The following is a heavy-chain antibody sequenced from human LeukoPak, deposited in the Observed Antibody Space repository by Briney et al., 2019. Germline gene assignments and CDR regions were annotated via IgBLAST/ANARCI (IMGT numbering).Heavy chain of an antibody. Sequence: SETLSLTCAVYGGSFSGYYWSWIRQPPGKGLEWIGEINHSGSTNYNPSLKSRVTISVDTSKNQFSLKLSSVTAADTAVYYCARWRRYNWNYGGFDYWGQGTLVTASS. J-gene: IGHJ4*02. CDR1: GGSFSGYY. CDR2: INHSGST. CDR3: ARWRRYNWNYGGFDY. D-gene: IGHD1-7*01. V-gene: IGHV4-34*01.